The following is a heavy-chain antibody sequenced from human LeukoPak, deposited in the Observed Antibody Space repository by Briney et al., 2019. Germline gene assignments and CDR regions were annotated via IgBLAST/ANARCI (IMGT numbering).Heavy chain of an antibody. CDR3: ARHYRYYYDGSDYYYGASGAFDI. Sequence: GESLKISCKGSGYSFTNYWISWVRQMPGKGLEWMGRIDPSDSYTNYSPSFQGHVTISADKSISTAYLQWSSLKASDTAMYYYARHYRYYYDGSDYYYGASGAFDIWGQGTMVTVSS. J-gene: IGHJ3*02. D-gene: IGHD3-22*01. CDR2: IDPSDSYT. CDR1: GYSFTNYW. V-gene: IGHV5-10-1*01.